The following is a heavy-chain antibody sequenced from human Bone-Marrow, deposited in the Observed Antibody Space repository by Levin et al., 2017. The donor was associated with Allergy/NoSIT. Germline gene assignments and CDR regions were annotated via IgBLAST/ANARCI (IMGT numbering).Heavy chain of an antibody. V-gene: IGHV2-70*04. CDR2: VDWDDDK. Sequence: SGPTLVKPTQTLTLTCTFSGFSLSTSGIRVSWIRQPPGKALEWLARVDWDDDKFYSTSLKTRLTISKDTSKNQVILTMTNMHPVDTATYYCARTGDYGGEAVDVWGQGTLVTVSS. D-gene: IGHD4-17*01. J-gene: IGHJ3*01. CDR1: GFSLSTSGIR. CDR3: ARTGDYGGEAVDV.